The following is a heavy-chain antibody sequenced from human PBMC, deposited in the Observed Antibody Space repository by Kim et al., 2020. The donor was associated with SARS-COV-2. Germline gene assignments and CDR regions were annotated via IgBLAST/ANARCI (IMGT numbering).Heavy chain of an antibody. D-gene: IGHD3-16*02. CDR1: GYTFTPYG. CDR2: IGPDRGYT. Sequence: ASVKVSCKTSGYTFTPYGFSGVGQAPGKALEGRGWIGPDRGYTKYAKNFQDRVTLTKDTSTSTAYMELRSLISDDTAVYFCARDRDYRFDFWGQGTLVTVSS. J-gene: IGHJ4*02. CDR3: ARDRDYRFDF. V-gene: IGHV1-18*01.